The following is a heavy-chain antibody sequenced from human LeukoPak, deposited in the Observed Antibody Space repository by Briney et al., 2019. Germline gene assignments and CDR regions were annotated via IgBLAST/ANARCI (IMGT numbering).Heavy chain of an antibody. V-gene: IGHV4-4*07. D-gene: IGHD3-10*01. J-gene: IGHJ4*02. CDR3: ARASPTPYYYGSGSYSGNYFDY. CDR1: GGSISSYF. CDR2: IYPSGST. Sequence: SETLSLTCTVSGGSISSYFWNWIRPRPGKGLEWIWRIYPSGSTNYNPSLKSRVTMSVDTSKNHFSLKLSSVTAADTAVYYCARASPTPYYYGSGSYSGNYFDYWGQGTLVTVSS.